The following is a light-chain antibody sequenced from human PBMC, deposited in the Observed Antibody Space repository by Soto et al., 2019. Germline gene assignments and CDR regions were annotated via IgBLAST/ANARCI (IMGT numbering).Light chain of an antibody. CDR3: QQYNSYSYT. V-gene: IGKV1-5*01. CDR1: QSISSY. CDR2: DAS. Sequence: DIQMTQSPSTLSASVGDRVTITCRASQSISSYLAWYQQKPGKAPKLLIYDASSLESGVPSRFSGSGSGTEFTLTISSLQPDDFAPYYCQQYNSYSYTFGQGTKLEIK. J-gene: IGKJ2*01.